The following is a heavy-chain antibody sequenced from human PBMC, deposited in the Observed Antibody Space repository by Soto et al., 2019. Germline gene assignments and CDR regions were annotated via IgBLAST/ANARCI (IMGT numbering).Heavy chain of an antibody. CDR1: RYIFSSYD. D-gene: IGHD1-26*01. Sequence: ASVKVSCKSSRYIFSSYDVHWVRQAPGQGLEWMGLINPSGGSTEYAQTFQGRVTMTRDASTSTVYMELSSLRSEDTAVYFCALGRGRPYYFDYWGQGTRVTVSS. J-gene: IGHJ4*02. V-gene: IGHV1-46*03. CDR3: ALGRGRPYYFDY. CDR2: INPSGGST.